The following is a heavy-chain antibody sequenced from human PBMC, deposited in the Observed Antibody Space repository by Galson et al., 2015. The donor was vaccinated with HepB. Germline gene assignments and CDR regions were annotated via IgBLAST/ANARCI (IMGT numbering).Heavy chain of an antibody. Sequence: SLRLSCAASGFTFSDYYMSWIRQPPGKGLEWVSYISSSVITIYYADSVKGRFTISRDNAKNSLYLQMNSLRAEDTAVYYCARTLGYGLSDAFDIWGQGTMVTVSS. V-gene: IGHV3-11*01. D-gene: IGHD5-18*01. CDR1: GFTFSDYY. CDR2: ISSSVITI. J-gene: IGHJ3*02. CDR3: ARTLGYGLSDAFDI.